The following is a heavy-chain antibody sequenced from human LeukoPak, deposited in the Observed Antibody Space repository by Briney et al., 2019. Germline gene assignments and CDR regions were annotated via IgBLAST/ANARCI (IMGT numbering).Heavy chain of an antibody. CDR1: GGSISSYF. CDR3: ARADDYVWGSLSA. CDR2: IYYSGST. J-gene: IGHJ5*02. V-gene: IGHV4-59*08. Sequence: PSETLSLTCTVSGGSISSYFWSWIRQPPGKGQEWIGYIYYSGSTNYNPSLKSRVTISIDTSKNQFSLKLSSVTAADTAVYYCARADDYVWGSLSAWGQGTLVSVSS. D-gene: IGHD3-16*01.